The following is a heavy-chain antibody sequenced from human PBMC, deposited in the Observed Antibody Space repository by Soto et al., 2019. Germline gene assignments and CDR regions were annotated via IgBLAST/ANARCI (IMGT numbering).Heavy chain of an antibody. J-gene: IGHJ4*02. CDR2: INAGNGTR. CDR1: GYTFTSYA. V-gene: IGHV1-3*05. Sequence: HVQLVQSGAEEKKPGASVKVSCKASGYTFTSYAMHWVRQAPGQRLEWMGWINAGNGTRRYSQKLQGRVTIHRGTSASTAYMELSSLTSDDTAESYCARSIVVVTALDYWGQGTLVTVFS. CDR3: ARSIVVVTALDY. D-gene: IGHD2-21*02.